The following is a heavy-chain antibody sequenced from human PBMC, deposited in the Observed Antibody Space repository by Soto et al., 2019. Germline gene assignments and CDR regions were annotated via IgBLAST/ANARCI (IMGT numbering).Heavy chain of an antibody. CDR3: AGPSSLQWYYMDV. J-gene: IGHJ6*03. CDR1: GDSVSSNTAA. CDR2: TYYRTRWYN. D-gene: IGHD6-19*01. Sequence: SQTLSLTCVLSGDSVSSNTAAWNWIRQYPRRGLEWLGRTYYRTRWYNDYADAVRSRITVNANTSKKQFSLHLNSVTPEDPAVYYCAGPSSLQWYYMDVWDTGTTVTVSS. V-gene: IGHV6-1*01.